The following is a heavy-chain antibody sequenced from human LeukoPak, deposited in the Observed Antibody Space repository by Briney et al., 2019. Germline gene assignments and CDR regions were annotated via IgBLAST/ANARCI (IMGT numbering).Heavy chain of an antibody. D-gene: IGHD5-18*01. V-gene: IGHV4-59*08. CDR3: AITRGYSYGYLDY. Sequence: SETLSLTCTVSGGSTSSDYWSWIRQSPGKGLEWVGYVYNSGDTGKNPSLKSRVTILLDTSKNQCSLKLTSVSAADTAVYYCAITRGYSYGYLDYWGQGTLVTVSS. CDR1: GGSTSSDY. J-gene: IGHJ4*02. CDR2: VYNSGDT.